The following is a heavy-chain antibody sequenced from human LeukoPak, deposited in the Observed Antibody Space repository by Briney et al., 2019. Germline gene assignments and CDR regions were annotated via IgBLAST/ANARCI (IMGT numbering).Heavy chain of an antibody. CDR1: GYTFTSYG. CDR3: ARDLYPTHYGSGSYFDY. J-gene: IGHJ4*02. V-gene: IGHV1-18*01. D-gene: IGHD3-10*01. CDR2: ISAYNGNT. Sequence: ASVKVSCKASGYTFTSYGISWVRQAPGQGLEWTGWISAYNGNTNYAQKLQGRVTMTTDTSTSTAYMELRSLRSDDTAVYYCARDLYPTHYGSGSYFDYWGQGTLVTVSS.